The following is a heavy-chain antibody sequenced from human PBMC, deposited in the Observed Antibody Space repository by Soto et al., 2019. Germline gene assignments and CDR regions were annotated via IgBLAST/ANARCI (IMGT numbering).Heavy chain of an antibody. D-gene: IGHD3-3*01. CDR3: ANTITIFGVVIAPPDY. CDR2: ISYDGSNK. Sequence: QVQLVESGGGVVQPGRSLRLSCAASGFTFSSYAMHWVRQSPGNGLEWVAVISYDGSNKYYADSVKGRFTISRDNSKNTLYLQMNSLRAEDTAVYYCANTITIFGVVIAPPDYWGQGTLVTVSS. J-gene: IGHJ4*02. V-gene: IGHV3-30-3*01. CDR1: GFTFSSYA.